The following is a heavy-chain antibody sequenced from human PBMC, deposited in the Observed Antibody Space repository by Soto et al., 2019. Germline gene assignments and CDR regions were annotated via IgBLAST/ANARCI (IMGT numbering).Heavy chain of an antibody. CDR3: ARLRSLTYTIKFGNDFDY. J-gene: IGHJ4*02. V-gene: IGHV5-10-1*01. D-gene: IGHD2-2*02. CDR1: GYNFNNNW. Sequence: PGESLKISCTASGYNFNNNWIGWVRQTPGKGLEWMGRIEPSDSYIDYSPSFKGHVTISSDKSIKTVYLQWSSLKASDTAMYYCARLRSLTYTIKFGNDFDYWGPGALVTVYS. CDR2: IEPSDSYI.